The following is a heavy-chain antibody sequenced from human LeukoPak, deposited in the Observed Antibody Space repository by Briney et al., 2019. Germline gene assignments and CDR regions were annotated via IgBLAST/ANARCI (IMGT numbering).Heavy chain of an antibody. CDR1: GFTVSNNY. CDR2: IYSGDNT. Sequence: GGSLRLSCAASGFTVSNNYMSWVRQAPGKGLEWVSVIYSGDNTFYADSVKGRFTISRDNSKNTLYLQMNSLRVEDTAVYYCARDQGAAAGSWGQGTLVTVSS. CDR3: ARDQGAAAGS. J-gene: IGHJ4*02. V-gene: IGHV3-66*01. D-gene: IGHD6-13*01.